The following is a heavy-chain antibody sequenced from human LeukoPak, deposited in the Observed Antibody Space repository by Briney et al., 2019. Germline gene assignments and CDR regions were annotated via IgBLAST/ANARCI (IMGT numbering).Heavy chain of an antibody. D-gene: IGHD2-2*01. Sequence: GGSLRLSCAASGFNFSSHWMSWVRQALGKGLEWVANIGQDGTEKNYVDSVKGRFTISRDNAKNSLYLQMSSLRAEDTAVYHCARGYCSGTSYFGAFDMWGQGTMVPVSS. CDR1: GFNFSSHW. CDR2: IGQDGTEK. J-gene: IGHJ3*02. V-gene: IGHV3-7*01. CDR3: ARGYCSGTSYFGAFDM.